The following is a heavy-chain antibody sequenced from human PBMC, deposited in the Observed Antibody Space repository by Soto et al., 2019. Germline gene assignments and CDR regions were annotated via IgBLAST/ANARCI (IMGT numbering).Heavy chain of an antibody. CDR3: AKERTPSYYDFWSGYHTAYYYYGMDV. CDR2: ISYDGSNK. D-gene: IGHD3-3*01. CDR1: GFTFSSYG. J-gene: IGHJ6*02. V-gene: IGHV3-30*18. Sequence: GGSLRLSCAASGFTFSSYGMHWVRQAPGKGLEWVAVISYDGSNKYYADSVKGRFTISRDNSKNTLYLQMNSLRAEDTAVYYCAKERTPSYYDFWSGYHTAYYYYGMDVWGQGTTVTVS.